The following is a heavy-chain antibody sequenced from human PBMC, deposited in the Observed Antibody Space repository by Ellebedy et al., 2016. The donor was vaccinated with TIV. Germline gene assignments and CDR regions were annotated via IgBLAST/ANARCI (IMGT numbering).Heavy chain of an antibody. J-gene: IGHJ5*02. CDR1: GGSFLGYY. CDR2: INPSGKT. V-gene: IGHV4-34*01. CDR3: ARGSSWYSGWFDP. D-gene: IGHD6-13*01. Sequence: SETLSLXXTVQGGSFLGYYWSWIRQSPGKGLQWIGEINPSGKTNYTASLKSRLTMSIDTSKRQISLNLNSATAADTAVYYCARGSSWYSGWFDPWGQGTLVTVSS.